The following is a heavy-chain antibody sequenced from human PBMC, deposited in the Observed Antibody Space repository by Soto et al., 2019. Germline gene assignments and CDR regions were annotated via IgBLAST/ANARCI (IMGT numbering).Heavy chain of an antibody. CDR1: GDSVSSNSAA. Sequence: PSQTLSLTCAISGDSVSSNSAAWNWIRQSPSRGLEWLGRTYYRSKWYNDYAVSVKSRITINPDTSKNQFSLQLNSVTPEDTAVYYCARDLPYYYDSSGYYVYFDYWGQGTLVTVSS. V-gene: IGHV6-1*01. CDR2: TYYRSKWYN. D-gene: IGHD3-22*01. CDR3: ARDLPYYYDSSGYYVYFDY. J-gene: IGHJ4*02.